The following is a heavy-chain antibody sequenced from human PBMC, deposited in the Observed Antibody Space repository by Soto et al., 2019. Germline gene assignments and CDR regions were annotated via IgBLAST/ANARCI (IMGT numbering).Heavy chain of an antibody. CDR1: GFTFSSYA. CDR2: ISGSGGST. D-gene: IGHD3-10*01. J-gene: IGHJ4*02. Sequence: EVQLLESGGGLVQPGGSLRLSCAASGFTFSSYAMRWVRQAPGKGLEWVSAISGSGGSTYYADSVKGRFTISRDNSKNTLYLKMSRRRAEDTAVYYCAKRGSGSYYDYWGQGTLVTVSS. V-gene: IGHV3-23*01. CDR3: AKRGSGSYYDY.